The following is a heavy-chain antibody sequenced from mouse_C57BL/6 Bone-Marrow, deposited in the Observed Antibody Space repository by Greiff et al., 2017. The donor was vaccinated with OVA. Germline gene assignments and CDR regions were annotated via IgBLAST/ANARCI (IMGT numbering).Heavy chain of an antibody. Sequence: VQLKESGPGLVAPSQSLSIPCTVSGFSFTSYGVDWVRQSPGKGLEWLGVIWGVGGTNKNSALKSRLSSSKDNSKSQVCLKMNSLQTYDTSMYYFAILYGYDVAYWGQGTLVTVSA. CDR3: AILYGYDVAY. J-gene: IGHJ3*01. D-gene: IGHD2-2*01. CDR1: GFSFTSYG. CDR2: IWGVGGT. V-gene: IGHV2-6*01.